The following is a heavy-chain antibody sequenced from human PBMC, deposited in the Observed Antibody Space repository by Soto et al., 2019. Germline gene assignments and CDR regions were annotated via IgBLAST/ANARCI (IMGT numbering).Heavy chain of an antibody. V-gene: IGHV1-45*02. Sequence: SVKVSCKASGYTFACRYLHWVRQAPGQALEWMGWITPFNGNTNYAQKFQDRVTITRDRSMSTAYMELSSLRSEDTAMYYCARSDLRDGSAFDIWGQGTMVTVSS. CDR3: ARSDLRDGSAFDI. J-gene: IGHJ3*02. CDR2: ITPFNGNT. CDR1: GYTFACRY. D-gene: IGHD4-17*01.